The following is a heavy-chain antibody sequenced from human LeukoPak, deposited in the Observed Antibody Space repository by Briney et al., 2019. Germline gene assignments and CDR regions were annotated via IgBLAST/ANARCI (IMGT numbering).Heavy chain of an antibody. CDR2: ISLTGLT. V-gene: IGHV4-4*02. Sequence: PSGTLSLTCGVSGGSISNTNWWSWVRQPPGQGLEWIGEISLTGLTHYTPSLESRVTVSLDKSKNQLSLNLTSVTAADSALYYCARVFGGYNLRENLYYFDYWGQGMLVTVSS. CDR3: ARVFGGYNLRENLYYFDY. CDR1: GGSISNTNW. D-gene: IGHD5-24*01. J-gene: IGHJ4*02.